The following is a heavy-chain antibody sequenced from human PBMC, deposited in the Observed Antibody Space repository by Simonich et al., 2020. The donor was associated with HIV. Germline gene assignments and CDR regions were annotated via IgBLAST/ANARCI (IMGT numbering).Heavy chain of an antibody. CDR1: GGSFSGYF. Sequence: QVQLQQWGAGLLKPSETLSLTCAVYGGSFSGYFWGWIRQPPGKGLEWIGEINHSGSTNYNSSLKSRVTISVDTSKNQFSLKLSSVTAADTAVYFCARTGDRVFDYWGQGILVTVSS. J-gene: IGHJ4*02. V-gene: IGHV4-34*01. CDR3: ARTGDRVFDY. D-gene: IGHD1-1*01. CDR2: INHSGST.